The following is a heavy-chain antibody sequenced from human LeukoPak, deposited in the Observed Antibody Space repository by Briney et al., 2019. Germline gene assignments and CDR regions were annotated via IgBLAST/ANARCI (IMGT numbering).Heavy chain of an antibody. CDR1: GDSLSSSYHY. J-gene: IGHJ4*02. V-gene: IGHV4-39*01. CDR3: ARQFRNSFDF. Sequence: SETLSLTCTVSGDSLSSSYHYWGWVRQPPGKGLEWIGSIYYRGTTYYSPPLRSPVTISEDKSKNQFSLRLSSVTAADTAVYYCARQFRNSFDFWGQGTLVTVSS. CDR2: IYYRGTT.